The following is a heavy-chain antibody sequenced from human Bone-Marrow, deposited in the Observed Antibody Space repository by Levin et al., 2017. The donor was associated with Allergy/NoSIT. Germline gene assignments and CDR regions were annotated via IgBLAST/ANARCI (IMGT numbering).Heavy chain of an antibody. J-gene: IGHJ3*01. CDR3: ARGNRGAFDV. Sequence: GESLKISCAVAGFTFSSYTMHWVRQAPGEGLEWVAVISFDGTNKFYGDSVKGRFTISRDNSQDTLYLQMNSLRLEDTALYYCARGNRGAFDVWGQGTMVTVSS. V-gene: IGHV3-30-3*01. D-gene: IGHD2/OR15-2a*01. CDR1: GFTFSSYT. CDR2: ISFDGTNK.